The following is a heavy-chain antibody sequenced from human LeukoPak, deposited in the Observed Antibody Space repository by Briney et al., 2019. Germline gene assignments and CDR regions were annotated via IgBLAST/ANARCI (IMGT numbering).Heavy chain of an antibody. J-gene: IGHJ4*02. CDR3: ARESSTNWAHVRF. CDR2: ISSSSSYI. Sequence: GGSLRLSCAASGFTFSSYSMNWVRQAPGKGLEWVSSISSSSSYIYYADSVKGRFTISRDNAKNSLYLQMNSLRGEDTAVYYCARESSTNWAHVRFWGQGTLVTVSS. V-gene: IGHV3-21*01. D-gene: IGHD7-27*01. CDR1: GFTFSSYS.